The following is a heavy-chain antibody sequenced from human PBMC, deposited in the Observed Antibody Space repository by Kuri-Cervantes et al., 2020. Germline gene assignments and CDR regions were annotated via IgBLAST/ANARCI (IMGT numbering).Heavy chain of an antibody. V-gene: IGHV4-34*01. J-gene: IGHJ4*02. D-gene: IGHD6-13*01. CDR3: ARDSVAAAGLDY. Sequence: GSLRLSCAVYGGSFSGYYWSWIRQPPGKGLEWIGEINHSGSTNYNPSLKSRVTISVDTSKNQFSLKLSSVTAADTAVYYCARDSVAAAGLDYWGQGTLVTVSS. CDR1: GGSFSGYY. CDR2: INHSGST.